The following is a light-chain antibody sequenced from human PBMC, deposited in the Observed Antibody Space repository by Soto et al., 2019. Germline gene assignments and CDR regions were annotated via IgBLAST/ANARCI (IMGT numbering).Light chain of an antibody. CDR3: QVWDSSSDHYV. J-gene: IGLJ1*01. CDR1: NIGSKN. V-gene: IGLV3-21*02. CDR2: DDS. Sequence: SYDLTQPPSVSVAPGQTARIACGGNNIGSKNVHWYQQKPGQAPVLVVYDDSDRPSGIPERFSGSNSGNTATLDISRVEAGDEADYFCQVWDSSSDHYVFGTGTKVTVL.